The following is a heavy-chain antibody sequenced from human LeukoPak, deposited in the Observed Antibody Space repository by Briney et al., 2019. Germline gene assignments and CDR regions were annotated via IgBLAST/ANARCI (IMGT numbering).Heavy chain of an antibody. CDR3: ARVGSSWYEVDAFDI. D-gene: IGHD6-13*01. CDR2: MNPNSGNT. CDR1: GYTFTSYD. V-gene: IGHV1-8*01. J-gene: IGHJ3*02. Sequence: ASVKVSCKASGYTFTSYDINWVRQAAGQGLEWMGWMNPNSGNTRYAQKFQGRVTMTRNTSISTAYMELSSLRSEDTAVYYCARVGSSWYEVDAFDIWGQGTMVTVSS.